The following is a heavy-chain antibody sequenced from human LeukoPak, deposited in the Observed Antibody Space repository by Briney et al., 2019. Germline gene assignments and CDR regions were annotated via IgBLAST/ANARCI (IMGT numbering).Heavy chain of an antibody. CDR2: ISGSGGST. J-gene: IGHJ4*02. Sequence: GGSLRLSCAASGFTFSSYGMSWVRQAPGKGLEWVSAISGSGGSTYYADSVKGRFTISRDNSKNTLYLQMNSLRAEDTAVYYCAKDSSSYYYDSSGYYYWGQGTLVTVSS. CDR3: AKDSSSYYYDSSGYYY. CDR1: GFTFSSYG. D-gene: IGHD3-22*01. V-gene: IGHV3-23*01.